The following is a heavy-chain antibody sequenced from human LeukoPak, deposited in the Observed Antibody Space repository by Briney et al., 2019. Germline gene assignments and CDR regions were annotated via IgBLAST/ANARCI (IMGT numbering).Heavy chain of an antibody. CDR2: INQDGSEK. CDR3: ARDGHPFDW. J-gene: IGHJ4*02. V-gene: IGHV3-7*03. Sequence: PGGSLRLSCAASGFSFRSYWMSWVRQAPGKGLEWVANINQDGSEKYYVDSAKGRFTISRDNAKNSLSLQMISLRDEDTALYYCARDGHPFDWRGKGTQVTVSS. CDR1: GFSFRSYW.